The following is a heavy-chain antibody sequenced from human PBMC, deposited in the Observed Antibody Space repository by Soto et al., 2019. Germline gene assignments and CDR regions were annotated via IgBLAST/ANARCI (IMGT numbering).Heavy chain of an antibody. V-gene: IGHV3-30*18. D-gene: IGHD6-6*01. CDR2: ISYDGSRT. CDR3: AKSMAGAFPGFYGVDV. Sequence: QVQLVESGGGVVQPGRSLRLSCAASGFTFSIFGMHWVRQAPGKGLEWVAVISYDGSRTYYRASVKSRFTISRDSSKNTLYLQMNSLRADDTAVYYCAKSMAGAFPGFYGVDVWGQGTTVTVSS. CDR1: GFTFSIFG. J-gene: IGHJ6*02.